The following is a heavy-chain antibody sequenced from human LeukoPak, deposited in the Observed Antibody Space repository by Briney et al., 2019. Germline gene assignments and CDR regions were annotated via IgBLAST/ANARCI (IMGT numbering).Heavy chain of an antibody. Sequence: GGSLRLSCAASGFTFSDYYMSWIRQAPGKGLEWVAVISYDGSNKYYADSVKGRFTISRDNSKNTLYLQMNSLRAEDTAVYYCARDRVSLKVVDYWGQGTLVTVSS. J-gene: IGHJ4*02. V-gene: IGHV3-30-3*01. CDR2: ISYDGSNK. D-gene: IGHD2-2*01. CDR1: GFTFSDYY. CDR3: ARDRVSLKVVDY.